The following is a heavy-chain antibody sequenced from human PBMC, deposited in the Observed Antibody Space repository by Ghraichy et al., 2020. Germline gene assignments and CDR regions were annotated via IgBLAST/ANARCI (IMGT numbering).Heavy chain of an antibody. J-gene: IGHJ6*02. D-gene: IGHD4-11*01. V-gene: IGHV3-23*01. CDR3: AKRDDSAISGFYAMDV. CDR2: ISDSGGST. CDR1: RFTFSNFA. Sequence: GGSLRLSCTASRFTFSNFAMTWVRQRQGEGLEWVSSISDSGGSTFYADYARGRFTISRDESDKTLFLQMNSLRAEDMGIYYCAKRDDSAISGFYAMDVWGQGTTVTV.